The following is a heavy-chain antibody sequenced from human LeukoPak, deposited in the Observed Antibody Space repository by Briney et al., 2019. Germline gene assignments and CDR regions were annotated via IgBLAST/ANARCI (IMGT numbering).Heavy chain of an antibody. V-gene: IGHV3-21*01. CDR3: AREYDFWSGYYTPVDV. CDR2: ISSSSSYI. CDR1: GFTFSSYS. J-gene: IGHJ6*02. Sequence: PGGSLRLSCAASGFTFSSYSMNWVRQAPGKGLEWVSSISSSSSYIYYADSVKGRFTISRDNAKNSLYPQMNSLRAEDTAVYYCAREYDFWSGYYTPVDVWGQGTTVTVSS. D-gene: IGHD3-3*01.